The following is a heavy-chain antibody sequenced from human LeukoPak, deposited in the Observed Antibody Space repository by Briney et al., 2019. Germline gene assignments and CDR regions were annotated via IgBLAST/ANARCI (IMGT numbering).Heavy chain of an antibody. J-gene: IGHJ4*02. V-gene: IGHV4-59*08. Sequence: PSETLSLTCTVSGGSISSYYWSWIRQPPGKGLEWIGYIYYSGSTNYNPSLKSRVTISVDTSKNQFSLKLSSVTAADTAVYYCARVSEGVVVTAIDYWGQGTLVTVSS. CDR1: GGSISSYY. CDR2: IYYSGST. CDR3: ARVSEGVVVTAIDY. D-gene: IGHD2-21*02.